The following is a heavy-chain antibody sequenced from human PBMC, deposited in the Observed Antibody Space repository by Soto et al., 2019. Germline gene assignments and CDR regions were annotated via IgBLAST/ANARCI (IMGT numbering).Heavy chain of an antibody. V-gene: IGHV3-30-3*01. D-gene: IGHD1-26*01. CDR3: ARGGGNYYYHDPFDI. Sequence: QGQLVESGGGVVQPGRSLRLSCAASGFTFSNYALHWVRQAPGKGLEWVALISYDGNDKYYADSVKGRFTISRDTSKNAVFLHMSTLSVEDTAVYYCARGGGNYYYHDPFDIWGQGTMVTVAS. CDR2: ISYDGNDK. J-gene: IGHJ3*02. CDR1: GFTFSNYA.